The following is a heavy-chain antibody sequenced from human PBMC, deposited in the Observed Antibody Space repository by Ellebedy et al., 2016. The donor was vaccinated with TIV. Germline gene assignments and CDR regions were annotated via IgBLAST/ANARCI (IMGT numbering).Heavy chain of an antibody. CDR3: ARDVSSSSPFFDY. J-gene: IGHJ4*02. Sequence: GESLKISCAASGFTFSSYAMSWVRQAPGKGLEWVSGISGFEQSTHYADSVEGRFAISRDNSKNTLYLQMNSLRVEDTAVYYCARDVSSSSPFFDYWGQGTLVTVSS. CDR2: ISGFEQST. D-gene: IGHD2-2*01. CDR1: GFTFSSYA. V-gene: IGHV3-23*01.